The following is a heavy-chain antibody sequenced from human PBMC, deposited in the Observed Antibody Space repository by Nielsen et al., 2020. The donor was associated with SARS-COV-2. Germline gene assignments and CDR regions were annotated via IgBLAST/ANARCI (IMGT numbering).Heavy chain of an antibody. J-gene: IGHJ4*02. V-gene: IGHV4-31*03. CDR2: IYYSGST. CDR3: ARGGVVVPAASTFDY. Sequence: SETLSLTCTVSGGSISSGGYYWSWIRQHPGKGLEWIGYIYYSGSTYYNPSLKSRVTISVDTSKNQFSLKLSSVTAADTAVYYCARGGVVVPAASTFDYWGQGTLVTVSS. D-gene: IGHD2-2*01. CDR1: GGSISSGGYY.